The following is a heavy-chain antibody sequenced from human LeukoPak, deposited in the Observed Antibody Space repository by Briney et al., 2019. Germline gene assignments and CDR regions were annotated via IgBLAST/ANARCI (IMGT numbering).Heavy chain of an antibody. D-gene: IGHD6-13*01. J-gene: IGHJ6*02. Sequence: SQTLSLTCAISGDSVSSNSAAWNWIRQSPSRGLEWLGRTYYRSKWYNDYAVSVKSRITINPDTSKNQFSLQLNSVTPEDTAVYYCARDLIAAAGTHYYYGMDVWGQGITVTVSS. CDR1: GDSVSSNSAA. V-gene: IGHV6-1*01. CDR3: ARDLIAAAGTHYYYGMDV. CDR2: TYYRSKWYN.